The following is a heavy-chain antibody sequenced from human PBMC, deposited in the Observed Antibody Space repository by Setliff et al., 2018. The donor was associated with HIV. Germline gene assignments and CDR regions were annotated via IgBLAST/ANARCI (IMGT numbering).Heavy chain of an antibody. V-gene: IGHV1-18*01. CDR2: ISDYNNNV. CDR1: GYAFSRFS. J-gene: IGHJ5*02. CDR3: ARRADWLDL. Sequence: ASVKVSCKASGYAFSRFSLTWVRQAPGQGLEWMGWISDYNNNVEYAEKFQGRVTMTKDTSTGIAYLELRSLRPDDTALYFCARRADWLDLWGQGTLVTVSS.